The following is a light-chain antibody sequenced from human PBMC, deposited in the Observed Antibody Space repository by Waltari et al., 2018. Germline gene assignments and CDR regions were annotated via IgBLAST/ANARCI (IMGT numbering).Light chain of an antibody. Sequence: QSVLTQPPSASGTPGQRVPMSCSGTSPNIGMHTLNWYQHLPGSAPKLLIYRNSQRPSGVPDRFSGSKSGTSGSLAISELQSEDEADYYCATWDDTLNGYVFGTGTKVTVL. CDR1: SPNIGMHT. CDR2: RNS. V-gene: IGLV1-44*01. CDR3: ATWDDTLNGYV. J-gene: IGLJ1*01.